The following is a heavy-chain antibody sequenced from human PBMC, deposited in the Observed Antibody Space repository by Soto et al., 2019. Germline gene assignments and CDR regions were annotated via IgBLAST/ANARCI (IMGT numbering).Heavy chain of an antibody. D-gene: IGHD3-22*01. CDR2: IYWDDDK. J-gene: IGHJ4*02. V-gene: IGHV2-5*02. Sequence: QITLKESGPTLVKPTQTLTLTCTFSGFSLSTSGVGVGWIRQPPGKALEWLALIYWDDDKRYSPSLKSRLTITKDTSKNQVVLTMTYMDPLDTATYYCAHRRRYYDSSGYYYLDYWGQGTLVTVSS. CDR1: GFSLSTSGVG. CDR3: AHRRRYYDSSGYYYLDY.